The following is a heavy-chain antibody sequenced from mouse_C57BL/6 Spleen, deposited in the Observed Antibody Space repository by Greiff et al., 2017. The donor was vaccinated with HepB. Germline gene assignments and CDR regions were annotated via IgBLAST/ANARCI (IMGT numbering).Heavy chain of an antibody. Sequence: QVQLKQSGPELVKPGASVKISCKASGYTFTDYYINWVKQRPGQGLEWIGWIFPGSGSTYYNEKFKGKATLTVDKSSSTAYMLLSSLTSEDSAVYFFAMLRMTTGVAKGGDLEYWGQGTTLTVSS. CDR2: IFPGSGST. V-gene: IGHV1-75*01. D-gene: IGHD1-1*01. CDR1: GYTFTDYY. J-gene: IGHJ2*01. CDR3: AMLRMTTGVAKGGDLEY.